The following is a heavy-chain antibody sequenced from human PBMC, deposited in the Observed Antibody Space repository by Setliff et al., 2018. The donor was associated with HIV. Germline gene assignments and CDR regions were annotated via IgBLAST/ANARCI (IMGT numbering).Heavy chain of an antibody. CDR2: ISGYGNR. J-gene: IGHJ3*02. CDR3: ASGRGIYGSGALEAYDI. V-gene: IGHV1-18*01. D-gene: IGHD3-10*01. CDR1: GYTFNNYG. Sequence: ASVKVSCQASGYTFNNYGVMWVRQAPGQGLEWMGWISGYGNRKYAQKFEGRLTVTTDTSTSTAYMELRTLRSDDTAVYFCASGRGIYGSGALEAYDIWGQGTMVTVS.